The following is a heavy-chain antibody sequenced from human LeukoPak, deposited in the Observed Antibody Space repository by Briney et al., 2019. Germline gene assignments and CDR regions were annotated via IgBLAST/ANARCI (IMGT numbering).Heavy chain of an antibody. CDR1: GGSITSYY. Sequence: PSETLSLTCTVSGGSITSYYWTWIRQPPGKGLEWIGFIYGDGSTKYNPSLKSRVTMSVDTSKNQFSLKLSSATAADSAVYYCARHSPKYSSSWYSLFDYWGQGTLVTVSS. CDR2: IYGDGST. CDR3: ARHSPKYSSSWYSLFDY. D-gene: IGHD6-13*01. J-gene: IGHJ4*02. V-gene: IGHV4-59*01.